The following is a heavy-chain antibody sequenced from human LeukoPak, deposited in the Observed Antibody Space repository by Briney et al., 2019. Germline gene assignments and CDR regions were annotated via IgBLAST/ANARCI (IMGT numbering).Heavy chain of an antibody. CDR2: ISSSSSTI. D-gene: IGHD3-22*01. CDR1: GFTFSSYW. Sequence: GGSLRLSCAASGFTFSSYWMSWVRQAPGKGLEWVSYISSSSSTIYYADSVKGRFTISRDNAKNSLYLQMNSLRAEDTAVYYCARGSTYYDSSGQVPFDYWGQGTLVTVSS. CDR3: ARGSTYYDSSGQVPFDY. V-gene: IGHV3-48*01. J-gene: IGHJ4*02.